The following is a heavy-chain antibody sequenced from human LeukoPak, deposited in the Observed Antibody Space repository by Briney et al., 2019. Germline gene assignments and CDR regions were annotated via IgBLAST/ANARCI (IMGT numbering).Heavy chain of an antibody. V-gene: IGHV3-30-3*01. D-gene: IGHD2-15*01. J-gene: IGHJ4*02. Sequence: GRSLRLSCAASGFTFTSYAMHRVRQAPGKGRESVAVISDDGSNTYYADSVKCRFTISRDNSQNTLYLQMNSLRAEATAVYYCARLTPSHLIWDYWGQGTLVTVSS. CDR3: ARLTPSHLIWDY. CDR2: ISDDGSNT. CDR1: GFTFTSYA.